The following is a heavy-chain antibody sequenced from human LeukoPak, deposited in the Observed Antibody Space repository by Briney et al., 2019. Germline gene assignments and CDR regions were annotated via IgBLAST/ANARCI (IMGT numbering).Heavy chain of an antibody. J-gene: IGHJ4*02. CDR3: ARDSPPGLGELFPDY. CDR1: GFTFSSYG. V-gene: IGHV3-33*01. CDR2: IRYDGSNK. Sequence: GRSLRLSCAASGFTFSSYGMHWVRQAPGKGLEWVAVIRYDGSNKYYADSVKGRFTISRDNSKNTLYLQMNSLRAEDTAVYYCARDSPPGLGELFPDYWGQGTLATVSS. D-gene: IGHD3-10*01.